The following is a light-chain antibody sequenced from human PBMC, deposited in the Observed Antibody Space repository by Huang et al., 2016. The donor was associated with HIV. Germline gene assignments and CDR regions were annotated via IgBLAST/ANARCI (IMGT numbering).Light chain of an antibody. V-gene: IGKV3-15*01. Sequence: EIVMTQSPATLSVSPGESATLSCRASPGVTSNLAGYQQKPGRAPRLLIVGASTRAAGIPARFSGSGSGTEFTLTISSLQSEEFAVYFCQQYNNWPTWTFGQGTKVEI. CDR2: GAS. CDR1: PGVTSN. CDR3: QQYNNWPTWT. J-gene: IGKJ1*01.